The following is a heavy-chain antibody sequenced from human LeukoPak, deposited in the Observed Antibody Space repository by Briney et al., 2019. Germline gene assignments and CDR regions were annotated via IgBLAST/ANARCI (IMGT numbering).Heavy chain of an antibody. V-gene: IGHV3-64D*06. J-gene: IGHJ4*02. CDR3: VRGTGY. CDR2: ISSNGDNT. Sequence: GGSLRLSCSASGFTFSSYVMHWVRQAPGKGLEYVSAISSNGDNTYYADSVKGRFTISRDNSKNTLYLQMSSLRADDTAVYYCVRGTGYWGQGTLVTVSS. CDR1: GFTFSSYV.